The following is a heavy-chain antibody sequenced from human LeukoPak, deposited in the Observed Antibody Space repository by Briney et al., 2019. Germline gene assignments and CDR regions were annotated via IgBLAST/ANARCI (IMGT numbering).Heavy chain of an antibody. D-gene: IGHD3-22*01. V-gene: IGHV4-34*01. CDR1: GGSFSGYY. CDR2: INHSGST. J-gene: IGHJ4*02. Sequence: PSETLSLTCAVYGGSFSGYYWSWIRQPPGKGLEWIGEINHSGSTNYNPSLKSRVTISVDTSKNQFSLKLSSVTAADTAVYYCARLNGYDSSGYSDYWGQGTLVTVSS. CDR3: ARLNGYDSSGYSDY.